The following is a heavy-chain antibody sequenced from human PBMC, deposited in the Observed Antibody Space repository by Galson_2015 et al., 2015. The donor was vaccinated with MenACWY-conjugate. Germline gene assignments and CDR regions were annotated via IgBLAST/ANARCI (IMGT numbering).Heavy chain of an antibody. CDR1: GFTFGPYR. CDR2: ISFDGSNK. Sequence: SLRLSCAASGFTFGPYRMHWVRQAPGKGLEWVTLISFDGSNKYYADSVKGRFTISRDNSKHTLYLQMNSLRAEDTAVYYCARGRGSLYYYMDVWGKGTTVTVSS. D-gene: IGHD3-10*01. CDR3: ARGRGSLYYYMDV. V-gene: IGHV3-30*01. J-gene: IGHJ6*03.